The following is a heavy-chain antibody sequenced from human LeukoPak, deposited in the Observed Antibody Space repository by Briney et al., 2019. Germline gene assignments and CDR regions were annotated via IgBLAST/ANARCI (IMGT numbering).Heavy chain of an antibody. D-gene: IGHD6-13*01. V-gene: IGHV3-11*04. CDR3: ERGYGSSWLHS. CDR2: IDGNGGTT. CDR1: GFTVSSNY. J-gene: IGHJ5*02. Sequence: GGSLRLSCAASGFTVSSNYMSWVRQAPGKGLEWISYIDGNGGTTHYADSVGGRFTISRDNAKNSLYLQMDSLRVEDLALYYCERGYGSSWLHSWGPGTLVTVSS.